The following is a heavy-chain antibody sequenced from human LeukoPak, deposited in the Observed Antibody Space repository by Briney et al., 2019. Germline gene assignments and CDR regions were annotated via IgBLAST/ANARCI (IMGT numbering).Heavy chain of an antibody. Sequence: PGGSLRLSCAASGFTVSTSYMSWVRQAPGKGLEWISVIYSGGTTHYADSVRGRFTMSRDSARNTLYLHMDSLTAEDTAVYYCATDEPPGLIWVGVPGGHWGRGTQVIVSS. CDR1: GFTVSTSY. CDR3: ATDEPPGLIWVGVPGGH. D-gene: IGHD3-10*01. CDR2: IYSGGTT. J-gene: IGHJ4*02. V-gene: IGHV3-53*01.